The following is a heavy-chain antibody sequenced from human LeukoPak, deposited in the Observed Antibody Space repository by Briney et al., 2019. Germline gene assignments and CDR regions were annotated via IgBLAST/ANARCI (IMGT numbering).Heavy chain of an antibody. D-gene: IGHD6-6*01. CDR1: GGSISSGSYY. CDR3: ARDSSSSYYFDY. CDR2: IYTSGST. J-gene: IGHJ4*02. Sequence: PSQTLSLTCTVSGGSISSGSYYWSRIRQPAGKGLEWIGRIYTSGSTNYNPSLKSRVTISVDTSKNQFSLKLSSVTAADTAVYYCARDSSSSYYFDYWGQGTLVTVSS. V-gene: IGHV4-61*02.